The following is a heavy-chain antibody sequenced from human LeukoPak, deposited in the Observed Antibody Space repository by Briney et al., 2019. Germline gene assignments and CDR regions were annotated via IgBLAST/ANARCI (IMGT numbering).Heavy chain of an antibody. CDR2: ISGSGGST. V-gene: IGHV3-23*01. Sequence: GGSLRLSCAASGFTFSSYAMSWVRQAPGKGLEWVSAISGSGGSTYYADSVKGRFTISRDDSKNTLYLQMNSLRAEDTAVYYCARDRGWDVAMVLDYWGQGTLVTVSS. J-gene: IGHJ4*02. CDR1: GFTFSSYA. D-gene: IGHD3-10*01. CDR3: ARDRGWDVAMVLDY.